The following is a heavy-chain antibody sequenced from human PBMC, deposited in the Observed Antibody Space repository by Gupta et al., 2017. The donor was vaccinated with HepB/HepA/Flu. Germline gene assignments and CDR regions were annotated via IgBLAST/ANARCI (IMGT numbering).Heavy chain of an antibody. D-gene: IGHD5-18*01. CDR3: ARDRGYSYGNAFDI. Sequence: QVQLVESGGGVVQPGGSLRLSCAASGFTFSSYAMHWVRQAPGKGLEWVAVISYDGSNKYYADSVKGRFTISRDNSKNTLYLQMNSLRAEDTAVYYCARDRGYSYGNAFDIWGQGTMVTGSS. V-gene: IGHV3-30-3*01. J-gene: IGHJ3*02. CDR2: ISYDGSNK. CDR1: GFTFSSYA.